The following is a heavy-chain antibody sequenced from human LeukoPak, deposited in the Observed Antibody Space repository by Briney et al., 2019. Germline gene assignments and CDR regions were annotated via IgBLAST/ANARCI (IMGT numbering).Heavy chain of an antibody. V-gene: IGHV3-74*01. CDR3: AREKIAVAGRGFDY. D-gene: IGHD6-19*01. CDR1: GFTFSNNW. J-gene: IGHJ4*02. CDR2: INSDGSST. Sequence: GGSLRLSCAASGFTFSNNWMHWVRQAPGKGLVWVSHINSDGSSTDYADSVKGRFTISRDNAKNSLYLQMNSLRAEDTAVYYCAREKIAVAGRGFDYWGQGTLVTVSS.